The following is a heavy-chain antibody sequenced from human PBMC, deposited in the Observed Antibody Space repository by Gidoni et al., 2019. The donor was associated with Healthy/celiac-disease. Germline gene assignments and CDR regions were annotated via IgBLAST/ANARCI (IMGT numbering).Heavy chain of an antibody. J-gene: IGHJ4*02. V-gene: IGHV3-30*18. CDR3: AKAATYYYDSGYDY. CDR2: ISYDGSNK. CDR1: GFTFSSYG. D-gene: IGHD3-22*01. Sequence: QVQLVESGGGVVQPGRSLRLSCADSGFTFSSYGMHWVRQAPGKGLEWVAVISYDGSNKYYTDSVKGRFTISRDNSKNTLYLQMNSLRAEDTAVYYCAKAATYYYDSGYDYWGQGTLVTVSS.